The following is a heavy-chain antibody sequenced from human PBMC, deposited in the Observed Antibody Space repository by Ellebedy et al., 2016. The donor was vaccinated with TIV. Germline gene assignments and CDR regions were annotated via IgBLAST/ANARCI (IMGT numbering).Heavy chain of an antibody. J-gene: IGHJ5*02. Sequence: GESLKISCAASGFSFRSYWMSWVRQAPGKGLEWVANIYQDGSDQYYVDSVKGRFTISRDNANNSLFLQMKSLMAEDTAVYYCARRGSYGDYAVQVNSWFDPWGRGTLVTVSS. CDR1: GFSFRSYW. D-gene: IGHD4-17*01. CDR2: IYQDGSDQ. CDR3: ARRGSYGDYAVQVNSWFDP. V-gene: IGHV3-7*01.